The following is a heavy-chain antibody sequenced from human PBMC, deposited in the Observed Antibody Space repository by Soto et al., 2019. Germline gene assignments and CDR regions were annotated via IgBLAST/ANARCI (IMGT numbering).Heavy chain of an antibody. CDR1: GGTFSTYS. CDR3: AKDILEWLFGSGDYYCYGMDV. D-gene: IGHD3-3*01. J-gene: IGHJ6*02. V-gene: IGHV1-69*13. Sequence: AASVKVSCKASGGTFSTYSISWVRQAPGQGLEWMGGIIPMLGKTNYAQKFQGRVTITADESTSTAYMDLSSLRSDDTAVYYCAKDILEWLFGSGDYYCYGMDVWGQGTTVTVSS. CDR2: IIPMLGKT.